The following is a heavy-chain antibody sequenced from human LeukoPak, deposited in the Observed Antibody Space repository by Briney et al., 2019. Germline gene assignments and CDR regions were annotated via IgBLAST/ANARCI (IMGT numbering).Heavy chain of an antibody. J-gene: IGHJ4*02. CDR2: ISPGDSDT. CDR1: GYSFTNNW. D-gene: IGHD3-10*01. V-gene: IGHV5-51*01. CDR3: ARRGDMGLLRYFDL. Sequence: GEPLKFSCQGSGYSFTNNWIGWVRQMPGKGLEWRGIISPGDSDTKYRPSFQSQVTISVDKSISTAYLQWSSLKASDTAMYYCARRGDMGLLRYFDLWGRGTLVTVSS.